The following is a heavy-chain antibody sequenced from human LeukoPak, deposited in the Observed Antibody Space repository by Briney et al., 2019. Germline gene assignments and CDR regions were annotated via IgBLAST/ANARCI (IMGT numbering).Heavy chain of an antibody. D-gene: IGHD5-18*01. V-gene: IGHV4-4*07. CDR2: IYTSGST. CDR3: ARDYPIQLWSHYYYYMDV. J-gene: IGHJ6*03. CDR1: GGSISSYY. Sequence: SQTLSLTCTVSGGSISSYYWSWIRQPAGKGLEWIGRIYTSGSTNYNPSLKSRVTMSLDTSKNQFSLQLSSVTAADTAVYFCARDYPIQLWSHYYYYMDVWGRGTTVTVSS.